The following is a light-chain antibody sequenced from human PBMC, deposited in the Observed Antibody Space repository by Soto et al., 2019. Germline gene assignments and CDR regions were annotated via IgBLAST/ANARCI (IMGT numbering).Light chain of an antibody. J-gene: IGKJ1*01. V-gene: IGKV3-15*01. CDR2: DAS. CDR3: QQYNNWPPWT. CDR1: QSITRN. Sequence: EIVMTQSPATLAVSPGERATLSCRASQSITRNLAWFQQKPGQGPRLLICDASTRATGIPARFSGSGSGTEFTLTISSLQSEDFAVYYCQQYNNWPPWTFGQGTKVEIK.